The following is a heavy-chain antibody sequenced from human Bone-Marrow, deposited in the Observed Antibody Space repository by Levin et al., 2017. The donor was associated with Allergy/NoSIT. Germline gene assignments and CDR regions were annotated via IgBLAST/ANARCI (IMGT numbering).Heavy chain of an antibody. Sequence: SCAASGFTFSSYSMNWVRQAPGKGLEWVSSISSSSSYIYYADSVKGRFAISRDNAKNSLYLQMNSLRAEDTAVYYCARDLRYDFWSGYYNYDDYGMDVWGQGTTVTVSS. CDR2: ISSSSSYI. CDR1: GFTFSSYS. V-gene: IGHV3-21*01. CDR3: ARDLRYDFWSGYYNYDDYGMDV. J-gene: IGHJ6*02. D-gene: IGHD3-3*01.